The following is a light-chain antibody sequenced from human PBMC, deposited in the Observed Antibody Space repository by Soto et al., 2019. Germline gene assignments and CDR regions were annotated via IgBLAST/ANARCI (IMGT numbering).Light chain of an antibody. V-gene: IGKV1-33*01. Sequence: DIQMTQSPSSLSASVGDRVTITCQASQDISNYLNWYQQKPGKAPKLLIYDASTLETRVPSRFSGSRSGTDFTFTISSLQPEDIATYYWQQYDNLPLTVGGGTKVEIK. CDR3: QQYDNLPLT. CDR2: DAS. J-gene: IGKJ4*01. CDR1: QDISNY.